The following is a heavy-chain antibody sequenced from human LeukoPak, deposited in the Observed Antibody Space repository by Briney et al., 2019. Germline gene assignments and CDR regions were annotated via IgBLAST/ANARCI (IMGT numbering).Heavy chain of an antibody. CDR3: ARDPYYYDSSGYYYFDY. D-gene: IGHD3-22*01. V-gene: IGHV3-20*04. CDR1: GFTFDDYG. CDR2: INWNGGST. J-gene: IGHJ4*02. Sequence: TGGSLRLSCAASGFTFDDYGMSWVRQAPGKGLEWVSGINWNGGSTGYADSVKGRFTISRDNAKNSLYLQMNSLRAEDTALYYCARDPYYYDSSGYYYFDYWGQGTLVTVSS.